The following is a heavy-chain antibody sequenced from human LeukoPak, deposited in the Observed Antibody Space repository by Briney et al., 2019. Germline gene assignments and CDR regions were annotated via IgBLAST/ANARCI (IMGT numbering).Heavy chain of an antibody. J-gene: IGHJ4*02. V-gene: IGHV3-23*01. CDR3: AKDDYGSGTPTDY. D-gene: IGHD3-10*01. CDR2: ISGSGGST. CDR1: GFTFSSYA. Sequence: GGSLRLSCAASGFTFSSYAMSWVRQAPGKGLEWVSAISGSGGSTYYADSVKGRFTISRDNSKDTLYLQMNSLRAEDAAVYYCAKDDYGSGTPTDYWGQGTLVTVSS.